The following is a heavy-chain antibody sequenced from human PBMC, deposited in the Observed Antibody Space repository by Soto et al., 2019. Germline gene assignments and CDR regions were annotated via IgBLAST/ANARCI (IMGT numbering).Heavy chain of an antibody. CDR2: ISYSGST. CDR3: AREGGGFDYGDSYWYFDL. V-gene: IGHV4-31*03. J-gene: IGHJ2*01. D-gene: IGHD4-17*01. Sequence: QVQLQESGPGLVKPSQTLSLTCTVSGGSISSGGYYWSWIRQHPGKGLGWIGYISYSGSTYYNPSLKSRDTISVDTSKNQFSLKLGSVTAADTAVYYCAREGGGFDYGDSYWYFDLWGRGTLVTVSS. CDR1: GGSISSGGYY.